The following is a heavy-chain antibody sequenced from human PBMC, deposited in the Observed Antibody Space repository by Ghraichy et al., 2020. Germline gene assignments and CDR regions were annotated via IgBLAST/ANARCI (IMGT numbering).Heavy chain of an antibody. Sequence: SETLSLTCAVYGGSFSGYYWSWIRQPPGKGLEWIGEINHSGSTNYNPSLKSRVTISVDTSKNQFSLKLSSVTAADTAVYYCARGDSPEVVALAKSYFQHWGQGTLVTGSS. CDR1: GGSFSGYY. CDR2: INHSGST. CDR3: ARGDSPEVVALAKSYFQH. D-gene: IGHD3-22*01. V-gene: IGHV4-34*01. J-gene: IGHJ1*01.